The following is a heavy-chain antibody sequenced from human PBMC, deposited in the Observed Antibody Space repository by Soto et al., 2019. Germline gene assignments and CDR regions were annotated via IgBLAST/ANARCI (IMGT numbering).Heavy chain of an antibody. D-gene: IGHD6-19*01. CDR1: GFSLNTGGVG. Sequence: QITLKESGPTVVKPTQTLTLTCSLSGFSLNTGGVGVGWIRQPPGKALEWLAVIYWDDDKSWNPSLRDRLTINRDDSDDQVVLTVTNNDPVDTGTYYCARRRGGFGGGWTSPYFDFWSQGTLVTVSS. CDR2: IYWDDDK. J-gene: IGHJ4*02. CDR3: ARRRGGFGGGWTSPYFDF. V-gene: IGHV2-5*02.